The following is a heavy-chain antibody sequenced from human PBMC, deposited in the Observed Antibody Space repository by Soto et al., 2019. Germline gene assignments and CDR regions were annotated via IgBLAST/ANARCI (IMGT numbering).Heavy chain of an antibody. J-gene: IGHJ4*02. Sequence: VQLQESGPGRVKTSGTLSLTCAVSGGSMSSITWWSWVRQPPGKGLEWIGEIYHSGSPYYNPSRNTRVTISVDKSKNQFSLKLSSVTAADTALYYCARNTFDYWCQETMVTVSS. CDR1: GGSMSSITW. CDR3: ARNTFDY. CDR2: IYHSGSP. V-gene: IGHV4-4*02.